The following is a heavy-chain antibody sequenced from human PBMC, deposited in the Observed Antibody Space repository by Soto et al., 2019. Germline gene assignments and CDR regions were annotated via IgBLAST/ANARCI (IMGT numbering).Heavy chain of an antibody. CDR1: GGSISSSSYY. CDR3: ARHAPYYDFWSGLPPSDY. D-gene: IGHD3-3*01. CDR2: IYYSGST. Sequence: SETLSLTCTVSGGSISSSSYYWGWIRQPPGKGLEWIGSIYYSGSTYYNPSLKSRVTISVDTSKNQFSLKLSSVTAADTAVYYFARHAPYYDFWSGLPPSDYWGQGTLVTVSS. J-gene: IGHJ4*02. V-gene: IGHV4-39*01.